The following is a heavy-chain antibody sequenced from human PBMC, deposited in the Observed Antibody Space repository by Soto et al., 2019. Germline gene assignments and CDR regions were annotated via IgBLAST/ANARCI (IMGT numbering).Heavy chain of an antibody. CDR2: IYYSGST. D-gene: IGHD5-18*01. Sequence: TSETLSLTCTVSGGSISSYYWSWIRQPPGKGLEWIGYIYYSGSTYYNPSLKSRVTISVDTSKNQFSLKLSSVTAADTAVYYCASGIYSYGLFDYWGQGTLVTVSS. J-gene: IGHJ4*02. V-gene: IGHV4-59*12. CDR1: GGSISSYY. CDR3: ASGIYSYGLFDY.